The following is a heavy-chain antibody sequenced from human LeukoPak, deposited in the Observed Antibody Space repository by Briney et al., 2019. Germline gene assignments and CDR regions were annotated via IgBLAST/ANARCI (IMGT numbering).Heavy chain of an antibody. CDR1: GGSIRGYY. V-gene: IGHV4-59*08. D-gene: IGHD3-10*01. Sequence: SETLSLTCTVSGGSIRGYYWSWIRRPPGKGLEWIGYIYYSGSTNYNPSLKSRVTISVDTSKNQFSLKLSAVTAADTAVYYCARHEFDSGSLPYFDYWGQGILVTVSS. CDR3: ARHEFDSGSLPYFDY. CDR2: IYYSGST. J-gene: IGHJ4*02.